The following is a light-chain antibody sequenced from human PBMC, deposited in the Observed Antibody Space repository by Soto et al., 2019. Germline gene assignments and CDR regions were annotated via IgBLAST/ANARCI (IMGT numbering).Light chain of an antibody. CDR2: AAS. J-gene: IGKJ5*01. Sequence: EMSQSPSSVSASVGDTVSITCRSNVLISNWVAWYQQRPGKAPRLLIYAASALQTGVPSRFSGSGSGTDFTLTITSLQPEDFVTYYRQQANSHPPITFGQGTRVDIK. CDR3: QQANSHPPIT. V-gene: IGKV1D-12*01. CDR1: VLISNW.